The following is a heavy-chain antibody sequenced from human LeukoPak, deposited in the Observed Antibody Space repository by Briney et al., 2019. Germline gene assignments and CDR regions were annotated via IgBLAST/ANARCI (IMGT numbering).Heavy chain of an antibody. CDR3: ARGPSGYHNT. CDR1: GFTFSGYS. D-gene: IGHD5-12*01. J-gene: IGHJ4*02. CDR2: ISSSSSYI. V-gene: IGHV3-21*01. Sequence: PGGSLRLSCAASGFTFSGYSMNWVRQAPGKGLEWVSSISSSSSYIYYADSVKGRFTISRDNARNSLYVQMNSLSAEDTAVYYCARGPSGYHNTGGQGTLVTVSS.